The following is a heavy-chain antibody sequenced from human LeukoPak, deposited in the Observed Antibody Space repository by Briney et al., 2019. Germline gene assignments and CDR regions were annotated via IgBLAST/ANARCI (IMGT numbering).Heavy chain of an antibody. CDR3: ASRDGYTFDY. Sequence: SETLSLTCAVYGRSFSGYYWSWIRQPPGKGLEWIGEINHSGSTNYNPFLKSRVTISVDTSKNQFSLKLSSVTAADTAVYYCASRDGYTFDYWGQGTLVTVSS. CDR2: INHSGST. CDR1: GRSFSGYY. V-gene: IGHV4-34*01. J-gene: IGHJ4*02. D-gene: IGHD5-24*01.